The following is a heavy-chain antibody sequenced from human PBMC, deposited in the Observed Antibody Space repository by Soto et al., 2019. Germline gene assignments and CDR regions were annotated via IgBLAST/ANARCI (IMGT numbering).Heavy chain of an antibody. J-gene: IGHJ4*02. D-gene: IGHD3-10*01. CDR3: ARSPPSSYYGGSGTFDY. CDR1: GGFTSTNNW. Sequence: SETLSLTCAVSGGFTSTNNWWSCVRQPPGKGLEWIGDAYHSGSTEYNPSLKSRVSISVDKSKNQISLKLTSATAADTAVYYCARSPPSSYYGGSGTFDYWGQGTLVTVSS. V-gene: IGHV4-4*02. CDR2: AYHSGST.